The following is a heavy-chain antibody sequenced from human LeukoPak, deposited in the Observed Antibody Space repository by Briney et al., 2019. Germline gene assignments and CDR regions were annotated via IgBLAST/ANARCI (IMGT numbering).Heavy chain of an antibody. CDR1: GGSVNSGSYS. Sequence: SETLSLTCTVSGGSVNSGSYSWSWIRLPAGKGLEWIGRIYASGTTNYNPSLKSRVTISVDTSKNQFSLKLSSVPAADTAVYYCAREPIVVVPTYYFDYWGQGTLVTVSS. J-gene: IGHJ4*02. V-gene: IGHV4-61*02. CDR2: IYASGTT. CDR3: AREPIVVVPTYYFDY. D-gene: IGHD3-22*01.